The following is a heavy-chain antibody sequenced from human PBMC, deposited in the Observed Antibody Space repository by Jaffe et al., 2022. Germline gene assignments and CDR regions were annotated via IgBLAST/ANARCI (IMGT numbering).Heavy chain of an antibody. CDR3: AKPGDDYGDYYFDY. V-gene: IGHV3-30*02. CDR2: IRYDGSNK. J-gene: IGHJ4*02. CDR1: GFTFSSYG. Sequence: QVQLVESGGGLVQPGGSLRLSCAASGFTFSSYGMHWVRQAPGKGLEWVAFIRYDGSNKYYADSVKGRFTISRDNSKNTLYLQMNSLRAEDTAVYYCAKPGDDYGDYYFDYWGQGTLVTVSS. D-gene: IGHD4-17*01.